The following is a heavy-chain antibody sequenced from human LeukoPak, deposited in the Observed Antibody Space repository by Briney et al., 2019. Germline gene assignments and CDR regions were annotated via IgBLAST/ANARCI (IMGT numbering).Heavy chain of an antibody. J-gene: IGHJ4*02. D-gene: IGHD2-15*01. CDR3: AKTPCSGGSCYFDY. CDR2: ISWDSGSI. CDR1: GFTFDDYA. V-gene: IGHV3-9*01. Sequence: GRSLRLSCAASGFTFDDYAMHLVRHAPGKGLEWVSGISWDSGSIGYADSVKGRFTISRDNAKNSLYLQMNSLRAEDTALYYCAKTPCSGGSCYFDYWGQGTLVTVSS.